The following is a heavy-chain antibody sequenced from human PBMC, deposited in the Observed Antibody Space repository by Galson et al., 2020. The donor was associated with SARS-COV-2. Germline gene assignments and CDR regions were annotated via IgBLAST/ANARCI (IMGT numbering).Heavy chain of an antibody. Sequence: ETSETLSLTCTVPGGSISSGDYYWSWIRQPPGKGLEWIGYIYYSGSTYYNPSLKSRVTISVDTSKNQFSLKLSSVTAADTAVYYCARDTHFSSGSYYNPYYYYYGMDVWGQGTTVTVSS. CDR2: IYYSGST. D-gene: IGHD3-10*01. CDR3: ARDTHFSSGSYYNPYYYYYGMDV. V-gene: IGHV4-30-4*01. J-gene: IGHJ6*02. CDR1: GGSISSGDYY.